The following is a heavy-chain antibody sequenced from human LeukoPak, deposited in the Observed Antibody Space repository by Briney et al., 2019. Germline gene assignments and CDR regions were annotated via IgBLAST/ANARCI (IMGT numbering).Heavy chain of an antibody. CDR3: ATGLTVVDSNMWFDP. Sequence: GGSLRLSCAASGFTFSYYAIHWVRQAPGKGLEWVAFILYDGTNKNYADSVKGRFTISRDNSKNTLYLQMNSLRSEDTAVYYCATGLTVVDSNMWFDPWGQGTLVTVSS. CDR1: GFTFSYYA. CDR2: ILYDGTNK. V-gene: IGHV3-30*02. D-gene: IGHD4-11*01. J-gene: IGHJ5*02.